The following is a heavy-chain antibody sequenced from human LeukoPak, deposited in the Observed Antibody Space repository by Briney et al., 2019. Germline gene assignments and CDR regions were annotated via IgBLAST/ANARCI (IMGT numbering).Heavy chain of an antibody. CDR1: GITVSTNY. D-gene: IGHD3-16*01. Sequence: GGSLRLSCAASGITVSTNYMSWVRQAPGKGLEWVTVIYSDGSTSYADSVKGRFTLSRDNAKNTVFLQVSSRSVENTAVYYCFNYAYWGQGTLVTVSS. V-gene: IGHV3-66*01. CDR3: FNYAY. CDR2: IYSDGST. J-gene: IGHJ4*02.